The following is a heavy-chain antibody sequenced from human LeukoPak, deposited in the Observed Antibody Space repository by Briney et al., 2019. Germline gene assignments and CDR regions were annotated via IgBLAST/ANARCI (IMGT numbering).Heavy chain of an antibody. D-gene: IGHD1-7*01. Sequence: GGSLRLSCAASGFTFRDYSMHWVRLAPGKGLEWVSGISWNGGNIDYADSVKGRFTISRDNAKKSLYLQMNSLRGQDTALYYCEFEFNGQPGTTAFDYWGQGTLVTVSS. CDR3: EFEFNGQPGTTAFDY. CDR1: GFTFRDYS. J-gene: IGHJ4*02. CDR2: ISWNGGNI. V-gene: IGHV3-9*01.